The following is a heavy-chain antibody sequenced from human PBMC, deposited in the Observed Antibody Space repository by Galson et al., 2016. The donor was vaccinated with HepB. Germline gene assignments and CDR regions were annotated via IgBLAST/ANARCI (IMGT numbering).Heavy chain of an antibody. CDR1: GFTFNSFG. V-gene: IGHV3-33*01. CDR3: AREAPIAAPGANDC. Sequence: SLRLSCAASGFTFNSFGMHWVRQAPGKGLEWVAVIWYDGSNKYYGDSVKGRFTISRDNSKNTLYLQMNSLRAEETAIYYCAREAPIAAPGANDCWGQGTQVTVSS. J-gene: IGHJ4*02. D-gene: IGHD6-13*01. CDR2: IWYDGSNK.